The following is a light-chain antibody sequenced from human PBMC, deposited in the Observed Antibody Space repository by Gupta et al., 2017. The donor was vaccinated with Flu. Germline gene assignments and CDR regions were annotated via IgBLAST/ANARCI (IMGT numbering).Light chain of an antibody. CDR3: KVWDSGYVQPV. J-gene: IGLJ3*02. CDR2: DDI. Sequence: SYVLTQPPSVSVAPGQTARITCGGNSIGAKSGHWYQQKPGQAPVVVVHDDIDRPSGIPDGCFCVNAWNKATWQTNRGEDGEEADEYCKVWDSGYVQPVFGGGTKVTVL. V-gene: IGLV3-21*02. CDR1: SIGAKS.